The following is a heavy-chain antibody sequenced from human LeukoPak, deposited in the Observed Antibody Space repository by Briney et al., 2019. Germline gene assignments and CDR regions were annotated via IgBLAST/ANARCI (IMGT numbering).Heavy chain of an antibody. V-gene: IGHV3-7*03. CDR1: GFTFSSYW. D-gene: IGHD6-13*01. CDR2: IKQDGSEK. J-gene: IGHJ6*02. CDR3: ARGSEDSSSWGSYGMDV. Sequence: GGSLRLSCAASGFTFSSYWMSWVRQAPGKGLEWVANIKQDGSEKYYADSVKGRFTISRDNAKNSLYLQMNSLRAEDTAVYYCARGSEDSSSWGSYGMDVWGQGTTVTVSS.